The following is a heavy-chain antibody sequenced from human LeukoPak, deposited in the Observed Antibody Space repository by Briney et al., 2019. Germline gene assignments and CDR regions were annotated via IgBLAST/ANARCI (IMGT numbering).Heavy chain of an antibody. Sequence: GGSLRLSCAASGFTVSSNYMSWVRQAPGKGLEWVSVIYSGGSTYYADSVKGRFTISRDNSKNTLYLQMNSLRAEDTAVYYCASRGYSHHYYYYMDVWGKGTTVTISS. V-gene: IGHV3-53*01. CDR2: IYSGGST. D-gene: IGHD5-18*01. CDR3: ASRGYSHHYYYYMDV. CDR1: GFTVSSNY. J-gene: IGHJ6*03.